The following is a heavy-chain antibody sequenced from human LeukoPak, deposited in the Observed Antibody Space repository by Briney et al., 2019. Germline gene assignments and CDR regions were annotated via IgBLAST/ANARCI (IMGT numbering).Heavy chain of an antibody. CDR2: INPNSGGT. CDR1: GYTFTGYY. V-gene: IGHV1-2*02. Sequence: GASVKVSCKASGYTFTGYYMHWVRQAPGQGLEWMGWINPNSGGTNYAQKFQGRVTMTRDTSISTAYMELSRLRSDDTAVYYCARSFSVGIVVVPAAIPHNDFDYWGQGTLVTVSS. CDR3: ARSFSVGIVVVPAAIPHNDFDY. J-gene: IGHJ4*02. D-gene: IGHD2-2*01.